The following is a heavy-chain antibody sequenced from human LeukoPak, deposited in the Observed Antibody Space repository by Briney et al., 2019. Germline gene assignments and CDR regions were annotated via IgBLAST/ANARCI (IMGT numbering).Heavy chain of an antibody. Sequence: SETLSLTCLVCGGSVDRGVYHWRWARRPPGEGLEWIGYIYYSGRTYYNPTLESRVTMSLDRSKNHFSLNLTPVTAADTGGFCCAILPPSSCYTYSCYFDSWGPGIQVTVSS. D-gene: IGHD3-3*01. CDR3: AILPPSSCYTYSCYFDS. CDR2: IYYSGRT. J-gene: IGHJ4*02. V-gene: IGHV4-31*03. CDR1: GGSVDRGVYH.